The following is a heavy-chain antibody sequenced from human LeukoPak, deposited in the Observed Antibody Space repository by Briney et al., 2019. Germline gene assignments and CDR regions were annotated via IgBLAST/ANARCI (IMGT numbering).Heavy chain of an antibody. CDR2: IYYSGST. J-gene: IGHJ3*02. V-gene: IGHV4-59*01. Sequence: SETLSLTCTVSGGSISSYYWSWIRQPPGKGLEWIGYIYYSGSTNYNPSLKSRVTISVDTSKNQFSLKLSSVTAADTAVYYCAGNPTLMITFGDPGAFDIWGQGTMVTVSS. D-gene: IGHD3-16*01. CDR3: AGNPTLMITFGDPGAFDI. CDR1: GGSISSYY.